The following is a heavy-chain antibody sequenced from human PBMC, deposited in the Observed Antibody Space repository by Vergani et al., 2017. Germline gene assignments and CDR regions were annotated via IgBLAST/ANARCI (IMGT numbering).Heavy chain of an antibody. CDR2: ISYDGSNN. D-gene: IGHD6-13*01. J-gene: IGHJ4*02. CDR3: ATVAAAGKSATDFFDY. V-gene: IGHV3-30-3*01. CDR1: GFNFSSYA. Sequence: VQLLESGGGLVQPGGSLRLSCADSGFNFSSYAMSWVRQAPGKGLEWVAVISYDGSNNYYADSVKGRFTISRDNSKNTLYLQMNSLRAEDMAVYYCATVAAAGKSATDFFDYWGQGTLVTVSS.